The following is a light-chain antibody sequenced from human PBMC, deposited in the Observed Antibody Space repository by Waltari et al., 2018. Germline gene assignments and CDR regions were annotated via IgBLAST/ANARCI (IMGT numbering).Light chain of an antibody. CDR3: GTWDTSLSAGV. CDR1: SSNIGINF. Sequence: QSVLTQPPSVSAAPGQKVTISCSGSSSNIGINFVSWYKHLPGTDPKLLIYYNDRRPSGIPYRFSCAKSGTSATLGITGRQTGDEADYYYGTWDTSLSAGVIGGGTKLTVL. V-gene: IGLV1-51*01. CDR2: YND. J-gene: IGLJ3*02.